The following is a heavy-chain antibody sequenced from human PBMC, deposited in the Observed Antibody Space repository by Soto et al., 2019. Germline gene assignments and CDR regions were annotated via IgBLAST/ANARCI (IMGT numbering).Heavy chain of an antibody. D-gene: IGHD3-16*01. V-gene: IGHV4-59*01. CDR1: AASFSKYY. Sequence: SETPSLTCTVSAASFSKYYWTWIRQPPGKGLERIGYVYFNGNTNYNPSLKRRVSISIDTSKNHISLTLNSVTAADTAVYYCASVTFGGVVLAHWGQGTLVTVSS. J-gene: IGHJ4*02. CDR3: ASVTFGGVVLAH. CDR2: VYFNGNT.